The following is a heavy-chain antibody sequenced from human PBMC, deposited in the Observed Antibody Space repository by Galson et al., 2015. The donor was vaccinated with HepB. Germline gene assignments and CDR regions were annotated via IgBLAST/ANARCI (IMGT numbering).Heavy chain of an antibody. CDR3: ARAAGDSSTYANDY. CDR1: GASISSSLYY. V-gene: IGHV4-39*07. D-gene: IGHD5-18*01. J-gene: IGHJ4*02. Sequence: SETLSLTCTVSGASISSSLYYWVWIRQPPEKGLEWIGSIYYTGNTYYKSSLKSRVTISADMSKNQFSLKVNSVTAADTAVYYCARAAGDSSTYANDYWGQGTLGTVSS. CDR2: IYYTGNT.